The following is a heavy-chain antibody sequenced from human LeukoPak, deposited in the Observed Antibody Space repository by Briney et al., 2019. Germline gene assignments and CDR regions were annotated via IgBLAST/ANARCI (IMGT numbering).Heavy chain of an antibody. Sequence: GASVKVSCKASGYTFTSNYIHWVRQAPGQGLEWMGMIYPRDGSTSYAQKFQGRVTFTRDTSASTAYVELSSLRSEDTAVYYCARDLGVVVIPTGEYYFDYWGQGTLVSVSS. V-gene: IGHV1-46*01. D-gene: IGHD3-22*01. CDR1: GYTFTSNY. CDR2: IYPRDGST. J-gene: IGHJ4*02. CDR3: ARDLGVVVIPTGEYYFDY.